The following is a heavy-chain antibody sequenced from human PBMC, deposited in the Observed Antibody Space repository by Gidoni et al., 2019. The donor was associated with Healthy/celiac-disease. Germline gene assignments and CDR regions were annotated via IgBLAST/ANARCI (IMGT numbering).Heavy chain of an antibody. CDR2: ISGSGGST. CDR3: AKDREVVVMGEGMDV. D-gene: IGHD3-22*01. V-gene: IGHV3-23*01. CDR1: GFTFSSYA. J-gene: IGHJ6*02. Sequence: EVQLLESGGGLVQPGGYLSLSCAASGFTFSSYAMSWVRQAPGKGLEWVSAISGSGGSTYYADSVKGRFTISRDNSKNTRYLQMNSLRAEDTAVYYCAKDREVVVMGEGMDVWGQGTTVTVSS.